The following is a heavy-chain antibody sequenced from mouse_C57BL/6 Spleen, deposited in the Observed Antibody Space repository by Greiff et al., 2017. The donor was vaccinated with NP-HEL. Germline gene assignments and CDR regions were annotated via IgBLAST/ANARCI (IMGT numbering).Heavy chain of an antibody. CDR3: ARWGRGPYYFDY. V-gene: IGHV1-82*01. CDR2: IYPGDGDT. J-gene: IGHJ2*01. CDR1: GYAFSSSW. D-gene: IGHD3-3*01. Sequence: QVQLKESGPELVKPGASVKISCKASGYAFSSSWMNWVKQRPGKGLEWIGRIYPGDGDTNYNGKFKGKATLTADKSSSTAYMQLSSLTSEDSAVYFCARWGRGPYYFDYWGQGTTLTVSS.